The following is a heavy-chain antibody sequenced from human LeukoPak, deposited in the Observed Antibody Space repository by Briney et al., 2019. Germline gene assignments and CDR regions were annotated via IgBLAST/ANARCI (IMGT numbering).Heavy chain of an antibody. V-gene: IGHV3-9*01. D-gene: IGHD3-22*01. CDR1: GFTFDDYA. J-gene: IGHJ4*02. CDR2: ISWNSNSI. CDR3: AEGRSGYYSNGDY. Sequence: GGSLRLSCAASGFTFDDYAMHWVRQAPGKGLEWVSGISWNSNSIGYADSVKGRFTISRDNAKNSLYLQMNILRAEDTALYYCAEGRSGYYSNGDYWGQGTLVTVSS.